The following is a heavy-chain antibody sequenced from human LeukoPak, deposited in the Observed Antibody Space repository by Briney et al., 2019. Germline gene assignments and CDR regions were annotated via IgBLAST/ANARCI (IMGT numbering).Heavy chain of an antibody. CDR1: GGSFSGYYY. J-gene: IGHJ5*02. V-gene: IGHV4-34*01. Sequence: PSETLSLTCAVYGGSFSGYYYWSWIRQPPGKGLERIGEINHSGSTNYNPSLKSRVTISVDTSKNQFSLKLSSVTAADTAVYYCARGITLVIRNWFDPWGQGTLVTVSS. CDR2: INHSGST. CDR3: ARGITLVIRNWFDP. D-gene: IGHD3-22*01.